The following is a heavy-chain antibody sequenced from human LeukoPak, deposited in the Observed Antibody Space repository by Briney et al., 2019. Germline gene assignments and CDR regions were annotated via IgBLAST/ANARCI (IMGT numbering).Heavy chain of an antibody. CDR3: ARDQYGDYALDY. CDR2: ISTAGTTV. D-gene: IGHD4-17*01. V-gene: IGHV3-48*04. J-gene: IGHJ4*02. CDR1: GFTFSGYS. Sequence: GGSLRLSCAASGFTFSGYSLNWVRQAPGKGLEWISYISTAGTTVYYADSVKGRFAISRDNAKNSLYLQMNSLRAEDTAVYYCARDQYGDYALDYWGQGTLVTVSS.